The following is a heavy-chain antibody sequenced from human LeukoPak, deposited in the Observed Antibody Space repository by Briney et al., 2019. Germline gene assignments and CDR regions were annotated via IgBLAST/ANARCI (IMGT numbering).Heavy chain of an antibody. Sequence: SETLSLTCTVSGDSISSYYWTWIRQPPGKGLEWIGYSSYSGSTNYNPSLKSRVTMLVDTSKNQFSLKLTSVTAGDTAVYYCARRGDTAFDYWGQGTLVTVSS. CDR2: SSYSGST. CDR1: GDSISSYY. V-gene: IGHV4-59*01. D-gene: IGHD5-18*01. CDR3: ARRGDTAFDY. J-gene: IGHJ4*02.